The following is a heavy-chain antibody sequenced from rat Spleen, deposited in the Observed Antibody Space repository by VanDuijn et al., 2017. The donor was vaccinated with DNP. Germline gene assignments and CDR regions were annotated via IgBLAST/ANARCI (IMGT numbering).Heavy chain of an antibody. CDR1: GFTFSDYY. CDR3: ARHVLPLRVWDY. Sequence: EVQLVESGGGSVQPGRSLKLSCAASGFTFSDYYMAWVRQAPTTGLEGVAYTNYAGGSTYNGDSVKGRFTISRDNAKSTLFLQMNSLRSEDMATYYCARHVLPLRVWDYWGQGVMVTVSS. CDR2: TNYAGGST. V-gene: IGHV5-22*01. J-gene: IGHJ2*01. D-gene: IGHD4-1*01.